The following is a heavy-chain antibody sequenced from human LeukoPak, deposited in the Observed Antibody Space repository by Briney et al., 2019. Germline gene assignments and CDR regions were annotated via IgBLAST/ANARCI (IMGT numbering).Heavy chain of an antibody. CDR1: GSPFGNMG. CDR3: ARILDHYDFPNNWFDP. CDR2: FSSSGGIT. D-gene: IGHD3-22*01. V-gene: IGHV3-23*01. Sequence: EGSLRLPWAPPGSPFGNMGMPWFRQAQGKGWEWSPPFSSSGGITYYADSVKGRFTISRDNSKNTLYLQMNSLRGEDTAVYYCARILDHYDFPNNWFDPWGQGTLVTVSS. J-gene: IGHJ5*02.